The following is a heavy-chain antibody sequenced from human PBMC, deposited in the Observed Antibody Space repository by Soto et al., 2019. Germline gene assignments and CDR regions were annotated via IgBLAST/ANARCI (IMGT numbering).Heavy chain of an antibody. Sequence: KVSCTASGYTLTSYYMHWVRQAPGQGLEWMGIIYPGDSDTRYSPSFQGQVTISVDKSTSTAFLQWSSLKASDTAMYYCARGHTFRYYFDYWGQGTRVTVSS. D-gene: IGHD1-20*01. J-gene: IGHJ4*02. V-gene: IGHV5-51*01. CDR1: GYTLTSYY. CDR2: IYPGDSDT. CDR3: ARGHTFRYYFDY.